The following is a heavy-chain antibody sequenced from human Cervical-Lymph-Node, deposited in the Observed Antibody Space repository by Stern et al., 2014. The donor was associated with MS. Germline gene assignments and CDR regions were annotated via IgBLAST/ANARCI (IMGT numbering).Heavy chain of an antibody. D-gene: IGHD3/OR15-3a*01. CDR2: INPSGESA. J-gene: IGHJ4*02. CDR3: ASGTGSKRPTGNY. CDR1: GYSFTSHY. Sequence: QLVQSGAEVKKPGASVKVSCKASGYSFTSHYMHWVRQAPGQGLEWEGIINPSGESASYARKLQGRVTMTRDTSTSTVYMELSSLRSEDTAVYYCASGTGSKRPTGNYWGQGTLVTVSS. V-gene: IGHV1-46*01.